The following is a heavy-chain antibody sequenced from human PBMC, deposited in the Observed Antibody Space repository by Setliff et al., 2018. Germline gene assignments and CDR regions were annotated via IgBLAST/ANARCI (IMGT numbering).Heavy chain of an antibody. CDR2: INPNSGGT. V-gene: IGHV1-2*02. J-gene: IGHJ5*02. CDR3: ALEEYTSRWTKRFDP. D-gene: IGHD6-13*01. Sequence: ASVKVSCKASGYTFTGYFIHWVRQAPGQGLEWMGWINPNSGGTNYAQKFQGRVTMTRDTSISTAYMELSRLRSDDTAVYYCALEEYTSRWTKRFDPWGQGTLVTVSS. CDR1: GYTFTGYF.